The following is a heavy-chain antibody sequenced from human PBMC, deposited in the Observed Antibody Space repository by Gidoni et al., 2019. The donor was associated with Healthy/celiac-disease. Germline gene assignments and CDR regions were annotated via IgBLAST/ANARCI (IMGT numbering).Heavy chain of an antibody. J-gene: IGHJ4*02. V-gene: IGHV1-2*04. CDR3: ARGSTRSDTAMGQ. CDR2: INPNRGGT. Sequence: QVQLVQSGAEVKKPGASVKVSCKASGYTFTGYYMHWVRQAPGKGLEWMGWINPNRGGTNYAQKFKGWVTMTRETSISTAYMELSRLRSDDTAVYYCARGSTRSDTAMGQWGQGTLVTVSS. CDR1: GYTFTGYY. D-gene: IGHD5-18*01.